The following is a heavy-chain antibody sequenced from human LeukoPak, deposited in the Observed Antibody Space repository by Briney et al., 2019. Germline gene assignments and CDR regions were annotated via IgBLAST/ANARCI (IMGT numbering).Heavy chain of an antibody. J-gene: IGHJ3*02. CDR2: IIPIFGTA. D-gene: IGHD3-16*01. V-gene: IGHV1-69*05. Sequence: ASVKVSCKASGGTFSSYAISWVRQAPGQGLEWMGRIIPIFGTANYAQKFQGRVTITTDESTSTAYMELSSLRSEDTAVYYCARDRIRDYAHDAFDIWGQGTMVTVSS. CDR1: GGTFSSYA. CDR3: ARDRIRDYAHDAFDI.